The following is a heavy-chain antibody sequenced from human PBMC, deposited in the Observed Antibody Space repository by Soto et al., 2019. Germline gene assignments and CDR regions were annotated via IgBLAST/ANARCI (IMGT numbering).Heavy chain of an antibody. CDR1: GGSISSGGYY. CDR3: AREVNYYDSSGYSDY. CDR2: IYYSGST. V-gene: IGHV4-31*03. D-gene: IGHD3-22*01. Sequence: PSETLSLTCTVSGGSISSGGYYWSWIRQHPGKGLEWIGYIYYSGSTYYNPSLKSRVTISVDTSKNQFSLKLSSVTAADTAVYYCAREVNYYDSSGYSDYWGRGTLVTVSS. J-gene: IGHJ4*02.